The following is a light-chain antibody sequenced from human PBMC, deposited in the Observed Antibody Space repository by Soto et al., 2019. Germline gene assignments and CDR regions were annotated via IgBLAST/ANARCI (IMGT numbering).Light chain of an antibody. CDR3: MQGTHWPPV. Sequence: DVVMTQSPLSLPVTLGQPASISCSSSQDLVYTDGDTYLSWFQQRPGQSPRRLIYKVSNRDSGVPDRFRGSGSGTDFTLKISRVEAEDVGIYYCMQGTHWPPVFGPGTKVDIK. J-gene: IGKJ3*01. CDR1: QDLVYTDGDTY. V-gene: IGKV2-30*01. CDR2: KVS.